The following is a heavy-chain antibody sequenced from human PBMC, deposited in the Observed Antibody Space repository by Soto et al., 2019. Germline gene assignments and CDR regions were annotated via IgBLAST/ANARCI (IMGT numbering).Heavy chain of an antibody. D-gene: IGHD6-25*01. CDR3: ARAALYGYDY. CDR1: GFTFRDYG. J-gene: IGHJ4*02. V-gene: IGHV3-48*02. Sequence: EVQLVESGGGLVQPGGSLRLSCAASGFTFRDYGMNWVRQAPGRGLEWVAYISSSSRNTYNADSAKGRFTISRDNARNSLYLQMNSLRDEDTAVYYCARAALYGYDYWGQGTPVTVSS. CDR2: ISSSSRNT.